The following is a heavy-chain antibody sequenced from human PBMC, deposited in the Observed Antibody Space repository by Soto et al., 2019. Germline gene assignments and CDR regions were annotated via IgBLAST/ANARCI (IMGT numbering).Heavy chain of an antibody. CDR2: INPNSGGT. CDR1: GCTFTGYY. V-gene: IGHV1-2*02. Sequence: GASVKVSCKASGCTFTGYYMHWVRQAPGQGLEWMGWINPNSGGTNYAQKFQGRVTMTRDTSISTAYMELSRLRSDDTAVYYCARESGYFDWSPYYFDYWGQGTLVTVSS. J-gene: IGHJ4*02. CDR3: ARESGYFDWSPYYFDY. D-gene: IGHD3-9*01.